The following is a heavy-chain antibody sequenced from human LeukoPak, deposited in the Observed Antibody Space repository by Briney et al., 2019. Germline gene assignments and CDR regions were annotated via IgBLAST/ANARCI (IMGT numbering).Heavy chain of an antibody. J-gene: IGHJ4*02. CDR3: ARDSDDRVWFGELPPYYFDY. V-gene: IGHV3-7*03. Sequence: GGSLRLSCAASGFTFSSYWMSWVRQAPGKGLEWVANIKQDGSEKYYVDSVKGRFTISRDNAKNSLYLQMNSQRAEDTAVYYCARDSDDRVWFGELPPYYFDYWGQGTLVTVSS. CDR2: IKQDGSEK. D-gene: IGHD3-10*01. CDR1: GFTFSSYW.